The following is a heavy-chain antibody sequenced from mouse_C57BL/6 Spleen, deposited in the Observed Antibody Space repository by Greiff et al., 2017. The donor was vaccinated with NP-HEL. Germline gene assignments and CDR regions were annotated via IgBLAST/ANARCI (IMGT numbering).Heavy chain of an antibody. CDR1: GYSITSGYY. Sequence: EVKLQESGPGLVKPSQSLSLTCSVTGYSITSGYYWNWIRQFPGNKLEWMGYISYDGSNNYNPSLKNRISITRDTSKNQFFLKLNSVTTEDTATYYCARDPGAITTVEDYAMDYWGQGTSVTVSS. CDR3: ARDPGAITTVEDYAMDY. J-gene: IGHJ4*01. CDR2: ISYDGSN. V-gene: IGHV3-6*01. D-gene: IGHD1-1*01.